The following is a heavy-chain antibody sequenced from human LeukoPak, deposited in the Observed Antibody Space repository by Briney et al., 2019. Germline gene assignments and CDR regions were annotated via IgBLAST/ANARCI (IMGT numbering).Heavy chain of an antibody. Sequence: PGGSLRLSCVASGFIFRNYWMSWVRQAPGKGLEWVANINHDGGDKNYVDSVKGRFTISRDNAKSSLYLQMNSLRDEDTAVYYCARGADSSGWLFDHWGQGTLVTVSS. CDR2: INHDGGDK. CDR3: ARGADSSGWLFDH. J-gene: IGHJ4*02. V-gene: IGHV3-7*02. CDR1: GFIFRNYW. D-gene: IGHD6-19*01.